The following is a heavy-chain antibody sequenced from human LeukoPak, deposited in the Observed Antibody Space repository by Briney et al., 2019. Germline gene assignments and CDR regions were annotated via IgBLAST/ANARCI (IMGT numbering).Heavy chain of an antibody. CDR2: IYFSGIT. CDR3: ARDRGRYGMDV. V-gene: IGHV4-39*07. D-gene: IGHD3-10*01. CDR1: GGSISSYY. J-gene: IGHJ6*02. Sequence: SETLSLTCTVSGGSISSYYWSWIRQPPGTGLEWIASIYFSGITYYNPSLKSRITISVDTSNNQFSLKLNSVTATDTAVYYCARDRGRYGMDVWGQGTTVTVSS.